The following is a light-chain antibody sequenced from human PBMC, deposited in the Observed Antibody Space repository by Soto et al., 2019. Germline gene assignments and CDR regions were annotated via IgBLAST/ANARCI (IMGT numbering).Light chain of an antibody. V-gene: IGKV1-27*01. CDR1: QDIGNH. CDR3: EMYNIAPLIT. CDR2: AAS. J-gene: IGKJ5*01. Sequence: DIQMIQSPSSLSAYVGARVTISCRASQDIGNHVAWYQQKPGKVPKLLVHAASTLQSGVPSRFSGSGSGTDITLTISSLQPEDVATYFCEMYNIAPLITFGQGTRLEIK.